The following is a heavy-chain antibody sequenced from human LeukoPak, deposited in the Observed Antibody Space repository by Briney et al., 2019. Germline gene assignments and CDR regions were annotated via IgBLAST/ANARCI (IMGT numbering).Heavy chain of an antibody. CDR2: IRSKAFGGTT. J-gene: IGHJ4*02. V-gene: IGHV3-49*04. Sequence: GGSLRLSCTTSGFTLGDDGLTWVRQAPGKGLVWVGFIRSKAFGGTTEYAASVKGRFTISRDDSKSIAYMQMSSLKTEDTAVYCCTRVGSSFFYFYDFWGQGTLVTVSS. D-gene: IGHD6-13*01. CDR3: TRVGSSFFYFYDF. CDR1: GFTLGDDG.